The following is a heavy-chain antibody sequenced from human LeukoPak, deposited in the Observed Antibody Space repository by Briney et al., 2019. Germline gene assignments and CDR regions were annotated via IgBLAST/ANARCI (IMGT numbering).Heavy chain of an antibody. J-gene: IGHJ4*02. V-gene: IGHV1-3*01. Sequence: ASVKVSCEASGYTFTNYALHWVRQAPGQSLEWMGWINSGNDNTKYSRNFQGRVTFTRDTSASTAYMELSSLRSEDTAVYYCARDYEWSPGDYWGQGTLVTVSS. CDR3: ARDYEWSPGDY. D-gene: IGHD2-8*01. CDR2: INSGNDNT. CDR1: GYTFTNYA.